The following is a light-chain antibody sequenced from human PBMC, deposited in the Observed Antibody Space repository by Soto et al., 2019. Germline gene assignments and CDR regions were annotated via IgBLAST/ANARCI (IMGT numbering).Light chain of an antibody. Sequence: EIVMTQSPATLYVSPGERATLSCRASQSVNSNLAWYQQKPGQAPRLLIYGASTRATGIPARFSGSGSGTEFTLTISSLQSEDFAVYYCQQYNNWPPWTFGQGNKVEIK. V-gene: IGKV3-15*01. J-gene: IGKJ1*01. CDR3: QQYNNWPPWT. CDR1: QSVNSN. CDR2: GAS.